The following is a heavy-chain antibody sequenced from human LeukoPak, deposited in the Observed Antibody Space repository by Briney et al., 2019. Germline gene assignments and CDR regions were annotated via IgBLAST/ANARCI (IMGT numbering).Heavy chain of an antibody. CDR3: ARLPSITGTPDY. V-gene: IGHV4-4*09. D-gene: IGHD1-20*01. CDR2: IYTSGST. Sequence: PSETLSLTCAVYGGSFSGYYWSWIRQPPGKGLEWIGYIYTSGSTNYNPSLKSRVTISVDTSKNQFSLKLSSVTAADTAVYYCARLPSITGTPDYWGQGTLVTVSS. CDR1: GGSFSGYY. J-gene: IGHJ4*02.